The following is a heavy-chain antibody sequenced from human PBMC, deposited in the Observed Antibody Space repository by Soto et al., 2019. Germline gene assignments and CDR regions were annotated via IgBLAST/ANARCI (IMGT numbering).Heavy chain of an antibody. D-gene: IGHD4-17*01. Sequence: GGSLRLSCAASGFTFSTYGMHWVRQAPGKGLEWVAVVSYDGSIQYYADSVKGRFTISRDNSKNTLYLQMNRLRAEDTAVYYCAKSHPGDYVGYFDYWGQGTLVTVSS. V-gene: IGHV3-30*18. CDR2: VSYDGSIQ. CDR1: GFTFSTYG. CDR3: AKSHPGDYVGYFDY. J-gene: IGHJ4*02.